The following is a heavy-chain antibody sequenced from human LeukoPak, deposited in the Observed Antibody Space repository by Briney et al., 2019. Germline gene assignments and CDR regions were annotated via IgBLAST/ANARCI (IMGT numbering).Heavy chain of an antibody. CDR3: ARLALTGFDP. D-gene: IGHD3-9*01. J-gene: IGHJ5*02. CDR2: IYPGDSDT. V-gene: IGHV5-51*01. Sequence: GESLKISRKGSGYSFTSYWIGWVRQIPGKGLECMGIIYPGDSDTRYSPSFQGKATISADKSISTAYLQWSSLKASDTAMYYCARLALTGFDPWGQGTLVTVSS. CDR1: GYSFTSYW.